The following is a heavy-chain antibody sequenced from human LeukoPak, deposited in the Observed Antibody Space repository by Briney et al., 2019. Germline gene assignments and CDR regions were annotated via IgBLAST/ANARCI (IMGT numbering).Heavy chain of an antibody. CDR2: ISPSGTTM. Sequence: PGGSLRLSCAASGFNFHSHEMNWVRQAPGKGLEFISYISPSGTTMYCADSVKGRFTISRDNAKNSLYLQMNSLRAEDTAVYYCARGGYCTTALCYAMNAFDIWGQGTMVTVSS. J-gene: IGHJ3*02. CDR3: ARGGYCTTALCYAMNAFDI. V-gene: IGHV3-48*03. D-gene: IGHD2-2*03. CDR1: GFNFHSHE.